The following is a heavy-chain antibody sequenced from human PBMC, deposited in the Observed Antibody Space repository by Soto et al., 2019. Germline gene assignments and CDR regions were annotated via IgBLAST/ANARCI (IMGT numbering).Heavy chain of an antibody. Sequence: QVQLQESGPGLVRPSETLSLTCTVSGGSISSYRWSWIRQPAGKGLEWIGRLNTYGNTHYNPSLKSRVTVSVDTSRNQFFLTLRSFTAADSAVYHCGRESGETWDYESSWGQGTPVTVSS. J-gene: IGHJ5*02. D-gene: IGHD1-7*01. CDR2: LNTYGNT. CDR1: GGSISSYR. CDR3: GRESGETWDYESS. V-gene: IGHV4-4*07.